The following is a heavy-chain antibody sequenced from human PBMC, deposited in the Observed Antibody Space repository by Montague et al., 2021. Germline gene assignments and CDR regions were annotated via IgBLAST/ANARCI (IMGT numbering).Heavy chain of an antibody. D-gene: IGHD2-8*01. CDR1: GDSVSSTTTA. J-gene: IGHJ4*02. Sequence: CAISGDSVSSTTTAWRWIRQSPSRGLEWLGRTYYRSRWYFDYAPSVKSRITIQPDTATNQFSLQVNSVTPEDTAVYFCARDNGLINAWDYWGQGTLVTVSS. CDR3: ARDNGLINAWDY. V-gene: IGHV6-1*01. CDR2: TYYRSRWYF.